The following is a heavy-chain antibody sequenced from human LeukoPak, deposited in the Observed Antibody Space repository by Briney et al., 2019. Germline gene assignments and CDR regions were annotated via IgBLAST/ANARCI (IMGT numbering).Heavy chain of an antibody. V-gene: IGHV1-18*01. D-gene: IGHD4-23*01. J-gene: IGHJ4*02. Sequence: ASVKVSCNASGYTFTSYGISWVRQAPGQGLEWMGWISAYNGNTNYAQKLQGRGTMTTDTSTGTAYMELRSLRSDDTAVYYCARDGTNGGNQYWGQGTLVTVSS. CDR1: GYTFTSYG. CDR2: ISAYNGNT. CDR3: ARDGTNGGNQY.